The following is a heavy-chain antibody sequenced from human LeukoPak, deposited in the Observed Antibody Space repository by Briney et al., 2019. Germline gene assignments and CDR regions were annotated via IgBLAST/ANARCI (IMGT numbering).Heavy chain of an antibody. CDR2: ISFDGSHQ. V-gene: IGHV3-30*01. CDR1: GFVFSDYP. CDR3: ARETRLPHNDILINRRAFDI. J-gene: IGHJ3*02. D-gene: IGHD3-9*01. Sequence: GGSLRLSCSASGFVFSDYPLHWIRQSPGKGPEWVAVISFDGSHQYYADSVKGRFTVSRDTSKNTLFLQMNRLTIEDTAVYYCARETRLPHNDILINRRAFDIWGQGTILTVSS.